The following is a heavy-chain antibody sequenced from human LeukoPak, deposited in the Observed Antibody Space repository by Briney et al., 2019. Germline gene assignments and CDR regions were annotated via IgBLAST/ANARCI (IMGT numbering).Heavy chain of an antibody. CDR3: AYKTAYDSSGYYLY. J-gene: IGHJ4*02. V-gene: IGHV4-61*10. Sequence: PSETLSLTCTVSGGSIGSGSYYWSWIRQPAGKGLEWIGYIYYSGSTDHNPSLKSRVTMSVDTSKSQFSLKLSSVTAADTAVYYCAYKTAYDSSGYYLYWGQGTLVTVSS. CDR1: GGSIGSGSYY. D-gene: IGHD3-22*01. CDR2: IYYSGST.